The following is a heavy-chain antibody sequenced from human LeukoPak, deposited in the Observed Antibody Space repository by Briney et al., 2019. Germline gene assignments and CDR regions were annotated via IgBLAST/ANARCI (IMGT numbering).Heavy chain of an antibody. D-gene: IGHD6-6*01. CDR3: PRDHGIAAHYHWLDP. CDR1: AYTFTSHY. J-gene: IGHJ5*02. CDR2: INPSGGST. Sequence: ASVKDSCTASAYTFTSHYMHSVRHAPGPGLEWMRLINPSGGSTSYAQKFQGRVTLTRDTSTSTVYMELSSLRSEDTAVYYFPRDHGIAAHYHWLDPRGQGTLVTVST. V-gene: IGHV1-46*01.